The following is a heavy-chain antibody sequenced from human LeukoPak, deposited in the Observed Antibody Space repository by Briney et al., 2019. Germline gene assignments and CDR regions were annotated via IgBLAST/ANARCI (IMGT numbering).Heavy chain of an antibody. J-gene: IGHJ4*02. Sequence: PGGSLRLSCAASGFSFNNYAMSWVRQSPGKGLEWVSAISDSSTTKYYAGSVKGRFTISRDNSKNTLYLQMNNLRAEYTAVYSCARGWVTKGFFDYWGLGTLVTVSS. D-gene: IGHD4-23*01. CDR3: ARGWVTKGFFDY. V-gene: IGHV3-23*01. CDR2: ISDSSTTK. CDR1: GFSFNNYA.